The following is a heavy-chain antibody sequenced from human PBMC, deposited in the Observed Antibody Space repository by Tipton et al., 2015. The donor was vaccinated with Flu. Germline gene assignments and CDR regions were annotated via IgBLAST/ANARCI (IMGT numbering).Heavy chain of an antibody. CDR2: IHESGST. CDR3: ARERHFVDSGYSEFRGFFDH. D-gene: IGHD3-22*01. CDR1: GGSISSGTYY. Sequence: LRLSCTVSGGSISSGTYYWTWMRQPAGKGLEWIGRIHESGSTNYNPSLRSRVTMSVDTSKNHFSLKLRSVTAADTAVYYCARERHFVDSGYSEFRGFFDHWGQGTLVTVSS. J-gene: IGHJ4*02. V-gene: IGHV4-61*02.